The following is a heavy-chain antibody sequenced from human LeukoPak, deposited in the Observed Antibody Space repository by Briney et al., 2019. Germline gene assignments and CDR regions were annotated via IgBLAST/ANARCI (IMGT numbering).Heavy chain of an antibody. J-gene: IGHJ6*02. V-gene: IGHV3-23*01. CDR2: ISGSGRSI. CDR1: GFNFRGYA. Sequence: GGSLRLSCAASGFNFRGYAMSWVRQAQGKGLEWVSVISGSGRSIYYADTVKGRFTISRDNSKNTLYLQMNSLRAEDTAVYYCAKGLDIVVVPAAIRTGEYYYYGMDVWGQGTTVTVSS. D-gene: IGHD2-2*03. CDR3: AKGLDIVVVPAAIRTGEYYYYGMDV.